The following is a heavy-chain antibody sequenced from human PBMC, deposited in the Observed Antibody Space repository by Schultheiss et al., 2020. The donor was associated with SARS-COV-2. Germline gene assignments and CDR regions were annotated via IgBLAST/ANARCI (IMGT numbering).Heavy chain of an antibody. Sequence: SETLSLTCTVSGGSISSGGYYWSWIRQHPGKGLEWIGYIYYSGSTYYNPSLKSLVTISVDTSKNQFSLKLSSVTAADTAVYYCARGVPRGEYSSGWYSYYYYYMDVWGKGTTVTVSS. V-gene: IGHV4-31*01. CDR2: IYYSGST. CDR3: ARGVPRGEYSSGWYSYYYYYMDV. J-gene: IGHJ6*03. CDR1: GGSISSGGYY. D-gene: IGHD6-19*01.